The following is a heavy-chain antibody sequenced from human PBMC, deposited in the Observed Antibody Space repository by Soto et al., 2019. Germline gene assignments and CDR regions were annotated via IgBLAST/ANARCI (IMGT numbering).Heavy chain of an antibody. CDR2: IYYSGST. V-gene: IGHV4-31*03. Sequence: QVQLQESGPGLVKPSQTLSLTCTVSGGSISSGGYYWSWIRQHPGKGLEWIGYIYYSGSTYYNPSLKSRVTISVDTSKNQFFLKLSSVTATDTAVYYCARDRDCSSTSCYASPDAFDIWGQGTMVTVSS. CDR1: GGSISSGGYY. D-gene: IGHD2-2*01. J-gene: IGHJ3*02. CDR3: ARDRDCSSTSCYASPDAFDI.